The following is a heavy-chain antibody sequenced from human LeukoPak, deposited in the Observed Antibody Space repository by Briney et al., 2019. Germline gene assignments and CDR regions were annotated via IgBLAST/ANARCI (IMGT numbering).Heavy chain of an antibody. CDR3: AKTYPLTLVRALLAS. CDR2: ISRNGDHT. V-gene: IGHV3-23*01. J-gene: IGHJ1*01. CDR1: GFTFDSYA. D-gene: IGHD3-10*01. Sequence: PEGSLRLSCAASGFTFDSYAMNWVRQAPGKGLEWVSAISRNGDHTYYPDSVRGRFTISRDNSNNILYLQMNSLRAEDSAVYYCAKTYPLTLVRALLASWGQGTRVTVSS.